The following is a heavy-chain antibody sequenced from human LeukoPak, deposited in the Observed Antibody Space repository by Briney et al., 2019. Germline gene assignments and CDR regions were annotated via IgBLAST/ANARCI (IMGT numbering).Heavy chain of an antibody. CDR2: LNWNGDNT. J-gene: IGHJ4*02. V-gene: IGHV3-20*04. CDR1: GFTFDDHG. CDR3: AREEGPYFDC. Sequence: GGSLRLSCAASGFTFDDHGMSWVRQAPGKGLEWVSALNWNGDNTGYADSVKGRFTISRDNAKKSLYLQTNSLTAEDTAFYYCAREEGPYFDCWGQGTLVTVSS.